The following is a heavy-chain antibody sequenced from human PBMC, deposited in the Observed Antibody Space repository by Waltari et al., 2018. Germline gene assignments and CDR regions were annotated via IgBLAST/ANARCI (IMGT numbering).Heavy chain of an antibody. CDR3: ASSSWIGYYYYYMDV. Sequence: EVQLVESGGGLVQPGGSLRLSCAASGFTFSSYSMNWVRQAPGQGLEWVSYISSSSSTIYYADSVKGRFTISRDNAKNSLYLQMNSLRAEDTAVYYCASSSWIGYYYYYMDVWGKGTTVTVSS. CDR2: ISSSSSTI. D-gene: IGHD6-13*01. V-gene: IGHV3-48*04. J-gene: IGHJ6*03. CDR1: GFTFSSYS.